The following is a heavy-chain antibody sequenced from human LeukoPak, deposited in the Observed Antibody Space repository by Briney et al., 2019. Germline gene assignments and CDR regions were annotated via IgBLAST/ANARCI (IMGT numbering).Heavy chain of an antibody. Sequence: NASETLSLTCTVSGGSISSSTYYWAWVRQPPGKGLEWIASIYYSGTTYYNPSLKSRVTISVDTSKNQFSLKLSSVTAADTAVYYCAARSGHTNDYWGQGTLVTVSS. CDR1: GGSISSSTYY. CDR2: IYYSGTT. V-gene: IGHV4-39*07. CDR3: AARSGHTNDY. J-gene: IGHJ4*02. D-gene: IGHD1-26*01.